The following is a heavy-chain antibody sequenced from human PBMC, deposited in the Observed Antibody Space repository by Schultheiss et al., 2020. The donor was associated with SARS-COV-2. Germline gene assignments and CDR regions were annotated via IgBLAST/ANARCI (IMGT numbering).Heavy chain of an antibody. J-gene: IGHJ4*02. Sequence: GGSLRLSCAASGFTFSSYGMHWVRQAPGKGLEWVAVISYDGSNKYYADSVKGRFTISRDNAKNSLYLQMNSLRAEDTAVYYCARVSDDYGDYVGYWGQGTLVTVSS. CDR2: ISYDGSNK. CDR3: ARVSDDYGDYVGY. CDR1: GFTFSSYG. D-gene: IGHD4-17*01. V-gene: IGHV3-30*03.